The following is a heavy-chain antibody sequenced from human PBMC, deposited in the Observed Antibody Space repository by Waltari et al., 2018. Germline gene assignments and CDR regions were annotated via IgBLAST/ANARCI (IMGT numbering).Heavy chain of an antibody. CDR1: GGSIRSGSYS. D-gene: IGHD6-13*01. Sequence: QVQLQESGPGLVKPSQTLSLTCTVSGGSIRSGSYSWSWIRQPAGKGLEWIGYIYTSGSTNYNPSLKSRVTISVDTSKNQFSLKLSSVTAADTAVYYCASIAAAGVYYYYGMDVWGQGTTVTVSS. J-gene: IGHJ6*02. CDR3: ASIAAAGVYYYYGMDV. V-gene: IGHV4-61*09. CDR2: IYTSGST.